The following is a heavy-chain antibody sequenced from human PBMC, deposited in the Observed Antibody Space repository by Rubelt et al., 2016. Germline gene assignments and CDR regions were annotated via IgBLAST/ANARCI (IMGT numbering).Heavy chain of an antibody. J-gene: IGHJ4*02. CDR3: ARGLWGPVAEGY. D-gene: IGHD6-19*01. V-gene: IGHV4-59*01. Sequence: QVQLQGSGPGLVKPSETLSLTCTVSGDSIRKYYWSWIRQPPGKGPEWIGYVFYSGSTNYNPSLKSRVTISIDTSTSQFSLRLTSMTAADTAVYYCARGLWGPVAEGYWGQGTLVTVSS. CDR2: VFYSGST. CDR1: GDSIRKYY.